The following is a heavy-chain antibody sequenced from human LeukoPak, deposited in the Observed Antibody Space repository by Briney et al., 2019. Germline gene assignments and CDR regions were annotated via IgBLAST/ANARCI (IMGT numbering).Heavy chain of an antibody. CDR1: GGSVSSGSYY. J-gene: IGHJ4*02. Sequence: SETLSLTCTASGGSVSSGSYYWSWIRQPPGKGLEWIGYIYYSGSTNYNPSLKSRVTISVDTSKNQFSLKLSSVTAADTAVYYCARGTYQVATITDSFDYWGQGTLVTVSS. D-gene: IGHD5-12*01. CDR3: ARGTYQVATITDSFDY. V-gene: IGHV4-61*01. CDR2: IYYSGST.